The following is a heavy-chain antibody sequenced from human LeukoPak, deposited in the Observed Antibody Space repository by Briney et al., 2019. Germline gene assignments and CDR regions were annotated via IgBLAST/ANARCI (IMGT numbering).Heavy chain of an antibody. CDR3: ARDEVAYGGVHAFDI. Sequence: SETLSLTCTVSGGSISSYYWSWIRQPAGKGLEWIGRIYSSGSTNYNPSLNSRVTMSVDTSKNQLSLKLSSVTAADTAVYYCARDEVAYGGVHAFDIWGQGTMVTVSS. J-gene: IGHJ3*02. V-gene: IGHV4-4*07. CDR1: GGSISSYY. CDR2: IYSSGST. D-gene: IGHD4-23*01.